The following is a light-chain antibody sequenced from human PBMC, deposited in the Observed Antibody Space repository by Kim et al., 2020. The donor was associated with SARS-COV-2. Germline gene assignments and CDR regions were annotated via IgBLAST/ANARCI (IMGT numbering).Light chain of an antibody. CDR2: EVT. Sequence: QSALTQPASVSGSPGQSITISCAGTNSDIGSYNLVSWYQQRPGKAPKLMIYEVTKRPSGVSNRFSGSRSGNTASLTISGLQAEDEGDYYCYSHASGSNWLFSGGIQLTVL. CDR1: NSDIGSYNL. V-gene: IGLV2-23*02. J-gene: IGLJ3*02. CDR3: YSHASGSNWL.